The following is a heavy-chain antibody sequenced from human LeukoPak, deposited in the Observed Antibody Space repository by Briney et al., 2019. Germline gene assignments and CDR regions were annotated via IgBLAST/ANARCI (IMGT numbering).Heavy chain of an antibody. CDR1: GFTFSSYA. D-gene: IGHD5-18*01. Sequence: GGSLRLSCAASGFTFSSYAMSWVRQAPGKGLEWVSAISGSGGSTYYADSVKGRFTISRDNSKNTLYLQMNGLRAEDTAVYYCACGGIRPGAYWGQGTLVTVSS. J-gene: IGHJ4*02. V-gene: IGHV3-23*01. CDR2: ISGSGGST. CDR3: ACGGIRPGAY.